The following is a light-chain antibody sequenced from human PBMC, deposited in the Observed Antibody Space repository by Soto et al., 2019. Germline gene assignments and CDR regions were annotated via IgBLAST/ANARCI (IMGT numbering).Light chain of an antibody. Sequence: EIVLTQSPGTLSLSPGERATLSCRASQSVDSTYLAWYQQRPGQAPRLLIYATSSRAAGVPDRFSGSGSGTDFTLTISRLEPEDFASYYCHQSLSSPYSFGPGTKVEIK. CDR1: QSVDSTY. J-gene: IGKJ2*03. CDR2: ATS. V-gene: IGKV3-20*01. CDR3: HQSLSSPYS.